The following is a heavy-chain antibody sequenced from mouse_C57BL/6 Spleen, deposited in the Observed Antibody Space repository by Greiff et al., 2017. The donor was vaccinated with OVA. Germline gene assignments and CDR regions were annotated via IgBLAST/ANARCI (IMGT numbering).Heavy chain of an antibody. Sequence: VQLHESGAELVRPGTSVKVSCKASGYAFTNYWIEWVKQRPGQGLEWIGVINPGSGGTNYNEKFKGKATLTADKSSSTAYMQLSSLTSEDAAVYCGAGTDDGSSADWGQGTLVTVSA. J-gene: IGHJ3*01. V-gene: IGHV1-54*01. D-gene: IGHD1-1*01. CDR2: INPGSGGT. CDR3: AGTDDGSSAD. CDR1: GYAFTNYW.